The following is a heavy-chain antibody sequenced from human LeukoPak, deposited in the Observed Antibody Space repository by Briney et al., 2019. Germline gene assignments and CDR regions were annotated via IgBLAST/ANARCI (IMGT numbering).Heavy chain of an antibody. V-gene: IGHV3-21*01. CDR2: ISSSSSYI. CDR3: ARFTGYCSSTSCPIGN. Sequence: GGSLRLPCAASGFTFSSYAMNWVRQAPGKGLEWVSSISSSSSYIYYADSVKGRFTISRDNAKNSLYLQMNSLRAEDTAVYYCARFTGYCSSTSCPIGNWGQGTLVTVSS. J-gene: IGHJ4*02. D-gene: IGHD2-2*03. CDR1: GFTFSSYA.